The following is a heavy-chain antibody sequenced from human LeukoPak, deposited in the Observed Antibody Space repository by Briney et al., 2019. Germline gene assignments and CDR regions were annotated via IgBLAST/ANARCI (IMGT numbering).Heavy chain of an antibody. J-gene: IGHJ4*02. Sequence: PSGTLSLTCTVSGDSINSLDLWSWVRQPPGKGLEWIGEMYLSGTTHSNPSVKSRVTISIDKSKNQFFLNLSSVTAADTAVYYCARPRLGATLYFDYWGQGTLVTVSS. D-gene: IGHD1-26*01. CDR1: GDSINSLDL. V-gene: IGHV4-4*02. CDR3: ARPRLGATLYFDY. CDR2: MYLSGTT.